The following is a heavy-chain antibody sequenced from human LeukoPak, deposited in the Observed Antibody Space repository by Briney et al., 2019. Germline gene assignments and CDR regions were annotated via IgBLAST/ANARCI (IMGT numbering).Heavy chain of an antibody. CDR3: ARDRAYYYDSSGYYYYYYMDV. V-gene: IGHV1-46*01. Sequence: ASVKVSCKASGYTFTSYYMHWVRQAPGQGLEWMGIINPSGGSTSYAQKFQGRVTMTRDTSTSTVYMELSSLRSEDTAVYYCARDRAYYYDSSGYYYYYYMDVWGKGTAVTVSS. D-gene: IGHD3-22*01. CDR2: INPSGGST. CDR1: GYTFTSYY. J-gene: IGHJ6*03.